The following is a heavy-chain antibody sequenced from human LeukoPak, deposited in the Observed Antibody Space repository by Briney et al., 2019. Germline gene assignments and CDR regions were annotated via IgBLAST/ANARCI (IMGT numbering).Heavy chain of an antibody. D-gene: IGHD3-22*01. Sequence: GGSLRLSCAASGFTFSNAWMSWVRQAPGKGLEWVGRIKSKTDGGTTDYAARVTGRFTISRDDSKNTLYLQMSSLKTEDTAVYYCTTVRVGGITLFYWGQGTLVTVSS. J-gene: IGHJ4*02. CDR1: GFTFSNAW. CDR3: TTVRVGGITLFY. CDR2: IKSKTDGGTT. V-gene: IGHV3-15*01.